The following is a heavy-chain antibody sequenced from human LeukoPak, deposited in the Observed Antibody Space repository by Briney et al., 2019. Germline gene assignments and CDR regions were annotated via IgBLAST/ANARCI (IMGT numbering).Heavy chain of an antibody. CDR1: GFTFSSYS. D-gene: IGHD5-24*01. Sequence: GGSLRLSCTASGFTFSSYSMNWVRQAPGKGLEWVSYISSLGSTIYYADSVKGRFTISRDNAKNSLYLQMNSLRAEDTAVYYCARGEQEMATMSIDYWGQGTLVTVSS. J-gene: IGHJ4*02. CDR3: ARGEQEMATMSIDY. CDR2: ISSLGSTI. V-gene: IGHV3-48*01.